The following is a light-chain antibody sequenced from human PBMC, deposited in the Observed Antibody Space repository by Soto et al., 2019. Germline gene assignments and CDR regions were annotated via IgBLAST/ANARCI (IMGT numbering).Light chain of an antibody. V-gene: IGKV2-30*02. J-gene: IGKJ1*01. CDR2: RVS. CDR3: LRGTHWPWT. Sequence: DVVMTQSPLSLPVTLGQPASISCRSSQSLVHSDGNTYLNWFQQRPGQSPRRLIYRVSNRDSGVPDRFSGSGSGTNFTLNISRVEAEDVGVYYCLRGTHWPWTFGQGTKVEIK. CDR1: QSLVHSDGNTY.